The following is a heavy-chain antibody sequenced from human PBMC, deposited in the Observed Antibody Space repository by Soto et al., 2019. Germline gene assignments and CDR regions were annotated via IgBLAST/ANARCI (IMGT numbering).Heavy chain of an antibody. CDR2: IIPIFGTA. V-gene: IGHV1-69*13. D-gene: IGHD2-15*01. J-gene: IGHJ5*02. CDR1: GGTFSSYA. Sequence: SVKVSCKASGGTFSSYAISWVRQAPGQGLEWMGGIIPIFGTANYAQKFQGRVTITADESTSTAYMELSSLRSEDTAVYYCASSLGYCSGGSCYSGFMDNWFDPWGQGTLVTVSS. CDR3: ASSLGYCSGGSCYSGFMDNWFDP.